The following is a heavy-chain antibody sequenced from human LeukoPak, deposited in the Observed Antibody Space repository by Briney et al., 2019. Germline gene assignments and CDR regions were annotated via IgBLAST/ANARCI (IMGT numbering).Heavy chain of an antibody. Sequence: ASVTVSCKATGYTVTGYYMDGVRQAPGQWLEWMGRINPNSGGTSYAQKFQGRVTMTRDTSTSTAYMELSRLRSDDTAVYYCAKERSNGMDVWGQGTTVTVSS. J-gene: IGHJ6*02. D-gene: IGHD6-6*01. CDR2: INPNSGGT. CDR3: AKERSNGMDV. V-gene: IGHV1-2*06. CDR1: GYTVTGYY.